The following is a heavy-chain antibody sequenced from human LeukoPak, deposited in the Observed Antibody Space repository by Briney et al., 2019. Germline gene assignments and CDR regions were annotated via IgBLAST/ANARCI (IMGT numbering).Heavy chain of an antibody. V-gene: IGHV3-7*04. CDR1: GFTFTSYW. J-gene: IGHJ4*02. CDR2: TKHNGSER. Sequence: GGSLKLSCAASGFTFTSYWMTWVRQAPGKGLEWVANTKHNGSERYYVDSVKGRFTISRDNVKNSLFLQMDSLRAEDTAVYYCARGGLYGDYYFDYWGQGTLVTVTS. CDR3: ARGGLYGDYYFDY. D-gene: IGHD2-21*02.